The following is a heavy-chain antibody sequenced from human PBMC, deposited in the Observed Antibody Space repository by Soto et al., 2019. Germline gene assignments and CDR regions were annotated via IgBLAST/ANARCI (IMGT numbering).Heavy chain of an antibody. V-gene: IGHV3-33*01. Sequence: QVQLVESGGGVVQPGRSLRLSCAASGFTFSSYGMHWVRQAPGKGLEWVAVIWYDGSNKYYADSVKGRFTISRDNSKNTLYLQMNSLRAEDTAVYYCARDGGGSGWTPPHFDDWGQGTLVTVSS. CDR1: GFTFSSYG. J-gene: IGHJ4*02. CDR2: IWYDGSNK. CDR3: ARDGGGSGWTPPHFDD. D-gene: IGHD6-19*01.